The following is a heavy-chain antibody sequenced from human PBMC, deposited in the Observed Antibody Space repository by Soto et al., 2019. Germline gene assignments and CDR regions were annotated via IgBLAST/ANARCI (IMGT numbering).Heavy chain of an antibody. D-gene: IGHD2-15*01. CDR1: GLTLSGYW. V-gene: IGHV3-7*05. CDR3: ATSNCPLY. CDR2: IKYDGSEK. Sequence: GGSLRLSCAASGLTLSGYWMNWVRQAPGRGLEWVANIKYDGSEKYYVDSVKGRFTISRDNAKNSLYLQMNSLTVEDTAVYFCATSNCPLYGGQGTLVTVSS. J-gene: IGHJ4*02.